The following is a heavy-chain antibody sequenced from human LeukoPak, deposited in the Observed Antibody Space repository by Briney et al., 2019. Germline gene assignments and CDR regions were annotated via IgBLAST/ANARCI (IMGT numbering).Heavy chain of an antibody. Sequence: GGSLRLSCAASGFTFSSYAMHWVSQAPGKGLEWVAVISYDGSNKYYADSVKGRFTISRDNSKNTLYLQMNSLRAEDTAVYYCARVSYYYDSSGLSTQSRYFDYWGQGTLVTVSS. J-gene: IGHJ4*02. CDR2: ISYDGSNK. CDR3: ARVSYYYDSSGLSTQSRYFDY. V-gene: IGHV3-30-3*01. D-gene: IGHD3-22*01. CDR1: GFTFSSYA.